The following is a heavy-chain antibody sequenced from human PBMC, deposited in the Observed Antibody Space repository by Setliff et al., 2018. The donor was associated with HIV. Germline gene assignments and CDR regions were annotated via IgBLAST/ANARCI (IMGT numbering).Heavy chain of an antibody. CDR1: GLTVSRNY. Sequence: GGSLRLSCAASGLTVSRNYMTWVRQAPGKGLEWVAVISYDGSNKYYADSVKGRFTISRDNSKNTLYLQMNSLKAEDTAVFYCARSYGDYEKLIDYWGQGTLVTVSS. CDR2: ISYDGSNK. CDR3: ARSYGDYEKLIDY. J-gene: IGHJ4*02. V-gene: IGHV3-30*03. D-gene: IGHD4-17*01.